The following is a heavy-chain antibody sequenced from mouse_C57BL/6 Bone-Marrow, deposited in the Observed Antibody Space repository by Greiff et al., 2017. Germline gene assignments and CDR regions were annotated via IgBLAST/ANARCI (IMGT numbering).Heavy chain of an antibody. Sequence: EVHLVESGGGLVKPGGSLKLSCAASGFTFSDYGMHWVRQAPEKGLEWVAYISSGSSTIYYADTVKGRFTISRDNAKNTLFLQMTSLRSEDTAMYYCVKHWEGYAMDYWGQGTSVTVSS. D-gene: IGHD4-1*01. J-gene: IGHJ4*01. V-gene: IGHV5-17*01. CDR3: VKHWEGYAMDY. CDR2: ISSGSSTI. CDR1: GFTFSDYG.